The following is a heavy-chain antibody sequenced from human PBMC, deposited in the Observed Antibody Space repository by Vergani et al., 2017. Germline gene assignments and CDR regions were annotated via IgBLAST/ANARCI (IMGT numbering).Heavy chain of an antibody. D-gene: IGHD3-10*01. J-gene: IGHJ6*02. CDR2: IQQEGTEK. Sequence: EVQLVESGGGLVKPGGSLRLSCAASGFSFSSYSMNWVRQAPGKGLEWVANIQQEGTEKYYVDSVKGRYTISRDNAKNSLYLQMNGLTAEDTAVYYCARELTLFYVMDVWGQGTPVTVSS. CDR3: ARELTLFYVMDV. V-gene: IGHV3-7*01. CDR1: GFSFSSYS.